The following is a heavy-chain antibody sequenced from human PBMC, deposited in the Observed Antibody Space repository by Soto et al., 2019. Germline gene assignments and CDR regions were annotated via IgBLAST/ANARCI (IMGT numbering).Heavy chain of an antibody. D-gene: IGHD3-3*01. Sequence: ASVKVSCKASGYTFTSYGISWVRQAPGQGLEWMGWISAYNGNTNYAQKLQGRVTMTTDTSTSTAYMELRSLRSDDTAVYYCARVKDYDFWSGYFAWHALHGPTNYYYGMDVWGQGTTVTVSS. CDR2: ISAYNGNT. J-gene: IGHJ6*02. CDR1: GYTFTSYG. V-gene: IGHV1-18*04. CDR3: ARVKDYDFWSGYFAWHALHGPTNYYYGMDV.